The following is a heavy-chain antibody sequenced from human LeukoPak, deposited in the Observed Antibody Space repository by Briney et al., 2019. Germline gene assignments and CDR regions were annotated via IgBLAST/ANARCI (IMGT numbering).Heavy chain of an antibody. CDR2: IYTSGST. V-gene: IGHV4-61*02. CDR1: GGSISSGTYY. CDR3: ARQYYDILTDYPGDAFDI. D-gene: IGHD3-9*01. J-gene: IGHJ3*02. Sequence: SETLSLTCTVSGGSISSGTYYWSWIRQPAGKGLEWIGRIYTSGSTNYNPSLKSRVTISVDTSKNQFSLKLSSVTAADTAVYYCARQYYDILTDYPGDAFDIWGQGTMVTVSS.